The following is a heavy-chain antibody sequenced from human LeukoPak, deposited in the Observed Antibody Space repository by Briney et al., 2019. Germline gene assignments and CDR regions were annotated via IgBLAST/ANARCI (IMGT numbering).Heavy chain of an antibody. CDR1: GGSFSGYY. CDR3: ARYGDLSYFDY. J-gene: IGHJ4*02. V-gene: IGHV4-34*01. Sequence: SETLSLTCAVYGGSFSGYYWSWIRQPPGKGLEWIGEINHSGSTNYNPSLKGRVTISVNTSKNQFSLRLSSVTAADTAVYYCARYGDLSYFDYWGQGTLVTVSS. CDR2: INHSGST. D-gene: IGHD3-10*01.